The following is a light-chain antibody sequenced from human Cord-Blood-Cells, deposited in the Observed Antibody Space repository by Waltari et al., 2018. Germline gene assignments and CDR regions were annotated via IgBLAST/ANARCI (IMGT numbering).Light chain of an antibody. V-gene: IGKV3-15*01. CDR3: QQYNNWPPWT. CDR1: QSVSSN. CDR2: GAS. J-gene: IGKJ1*01. Sequence: EIVMTQSPATLSVSPRERATVSCRASQSVSSNLPWYQQKPGQAPRLLIYGASTRATGIPARFSGSGSGTEFTLTISSLQSEDFAVYYCQQYNNWPPWTFGQGTKVEIK.